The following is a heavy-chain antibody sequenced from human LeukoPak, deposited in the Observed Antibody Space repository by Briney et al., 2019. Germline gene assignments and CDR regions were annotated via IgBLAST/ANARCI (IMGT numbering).Heavy chain of an antibody. CDR1: GGSISSYY. Sequence: SETLSLTCTVSGGSISSYYGSWVRQPPGKGLEWIGDICYSGSTNYDPSLKSRVTISVDTSKNQFSLKLSSVTAADTAVYYCARDRSIAARHDYWGQGTLVTVSS. V-gene: IGHV4-59*12. CDR3: ARDRSIAARHDY. J-gene: IGHJ4*02. D-gene: IGHD6-6*01. CDR2: ICYSGST.